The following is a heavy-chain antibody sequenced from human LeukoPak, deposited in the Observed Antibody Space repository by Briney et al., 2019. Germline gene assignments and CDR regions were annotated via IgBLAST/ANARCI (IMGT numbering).Heavy chain of an antibody. CDR3: ARASQGWGNFWSGYWS. V-gene: IGHV4-31*03. J-gene: IGHJ4*02. Sequence: SETLSLTCTVSGGSISSGGYYWSWIRQHPGKGLEWIGYIYYSGRTYYNPSLKSRVTISVDTSKNQFSLKLSSVTAADTAVYYCARASQGWGNFWSGYWSWGQGTLVTVSS. CDR1: GGSISSGGYY. D-gene: IGHD3-3*01. CDR2: IYYSGRT.